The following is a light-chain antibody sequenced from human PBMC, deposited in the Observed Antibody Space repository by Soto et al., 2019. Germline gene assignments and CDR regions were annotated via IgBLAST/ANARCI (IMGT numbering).Light chain of an antibody. V-gene: IGLV2-14*03. J-gene: IGLJ2*01. CDR1: GSNLGGYNF. CDR2: DVS. CDR3: SSYTTTSTHV. Sequence: QSALTQPASVSGSPGQSITISCTGIGSNLGGYNFISWFQHHPDKAPKLIIFDVSSRPSGISDRFSGSKSGNTASLTISGLQAEDEADYYCSSYTTTSTHVFGGGTKLTVL.